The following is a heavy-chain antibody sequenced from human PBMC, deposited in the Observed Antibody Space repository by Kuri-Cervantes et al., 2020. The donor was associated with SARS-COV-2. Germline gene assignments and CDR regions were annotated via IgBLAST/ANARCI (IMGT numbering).Heavy chain of an antibody. J-gene: IGHJ4*02. CDR2: MSYDGSNK. CDR1: GFTFTSHA. V-gene: IGHV3-30-3*01. Sequence: GESLKISCAVSGFTFTSHAMHWVRQAPGKGLEWVAVMSYDGSNKYYADSVKGRFTISRDNSKNTLYLQMNSLRAEDTAVYYCARDSVGYCSSTSCYSVGDIDYWGQGTLVTVSS. D-gene: IGHD2-2*01. CDR3: ARDSVGYCSSTSCYSVGDIDY.